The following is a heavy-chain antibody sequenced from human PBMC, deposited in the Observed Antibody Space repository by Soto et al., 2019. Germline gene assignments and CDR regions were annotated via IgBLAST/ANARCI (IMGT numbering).Heavy chain of an antibody. D-gene: IGHD6-13*01. CDR1: GFTFRSYA. V-gene: IGHV3-23*01. CDR2: ISGSGGTS. Sequence: EVPLLESGGDLVQPGGSLRLSCAASGFTFRSYAMGWARQAPGKGLEWVSVISGSGGTSYYADSVKGRFTISRDNSKDTLYLQMNSLRAEDTAVYYCAKQVATGTALYDYWGQGSLVTVSS. CDR3: AKQVATGTALYDY. J-gene: IGHJ4*02.